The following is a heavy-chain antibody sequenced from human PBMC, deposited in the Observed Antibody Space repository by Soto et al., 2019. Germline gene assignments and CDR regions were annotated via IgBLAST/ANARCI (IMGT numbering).Heavy chain of an antibody. D-gene: IGHD3-22*01. J-gene: IGHJ1*01. CDR3: ARDYYGGIGSYEGVGYFLH. V-gene: IGHV3-48*02. Sequence: EVQLVESGGGLVQPGGSLRRSCAASGFTFSTYSMNWVLQAPGKGLEWVSYIISSGNTIYYADSMKGRFTISRDNAKNSRYLQMNSLRDEDPAVYYCARDYYGGIGSYEGVGYFLHWGQGTLVTVSS. CDR2: IISSGNTI. CDR1: GFTFSTYS.